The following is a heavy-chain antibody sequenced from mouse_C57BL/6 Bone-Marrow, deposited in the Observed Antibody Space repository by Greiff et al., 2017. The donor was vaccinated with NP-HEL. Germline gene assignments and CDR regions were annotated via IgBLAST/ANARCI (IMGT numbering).Heavy chain of an antibody. V-gene: IGHV2-2*01. CDR3: ASIVTFDY. CDR1: GFSLTSYG. J-gene: IGHJ2*01. CDR2: IWSGGST. D-gene: IGHD2-5*01. Sequence: QVQLQQSGPGLVQPSQSLSITCTVSGFSLTSYGVHWVRQSPGKGLEWLGVIWSGGSTDYNAAFISSLSISKDNSKSQVFFKMNSLQADDTAIYYCASIVTFDYWGQGTTLTVSS.